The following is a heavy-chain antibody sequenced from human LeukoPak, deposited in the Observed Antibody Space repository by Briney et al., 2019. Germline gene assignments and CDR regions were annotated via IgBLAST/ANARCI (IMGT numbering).Heavy chain of an antibody. J-gene: IGHJ1*01. V-gene: IGHV1-18*01. CDR1: GYTFTSYG. CDR2: ISAYNGDT. CDR3: ARDCVRDYYDSSGYEFQH. D-gene: IGHD3-22*01. Sequence: ASVKVSCKASGYTFTSYGISWVRQAPGQGLGWMGWISAYNGDTNYAQKLQGRVTMTTDTSTSTAYMELRSLRSDDTAVYYCARDCVRDYYDSSGYEFQHWGQGTLVTVSS.